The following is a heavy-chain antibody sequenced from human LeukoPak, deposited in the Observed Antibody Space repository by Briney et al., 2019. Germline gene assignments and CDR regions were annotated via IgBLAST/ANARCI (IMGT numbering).Heavy chain of an antibody. D-gene: IGHD3-10*01. CDR2: ISAYNGNT. CDR1: GYTFTSYG. CDR3: ARLQLLWFGELLSGYYFDY. V-gene: IGHV1-18*04. Sequence: GASVKVSCKAPGYTFTSYGISWVRQAPGQGLEWMGWISAYNGNTNYAQKLQGRVTMTTDTSTSTAYMELRSLRSDDTAVYYCARLQLLWFGELLSGYYFDYWGQGTLVTVSS. J-gene: IGHJ4*02.